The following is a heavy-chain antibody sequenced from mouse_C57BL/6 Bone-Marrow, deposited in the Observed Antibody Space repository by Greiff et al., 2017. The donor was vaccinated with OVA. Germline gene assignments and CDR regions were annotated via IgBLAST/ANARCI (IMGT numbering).Heavy chain of an antibody. V-gene: IGHV1-81*01. Sequence: QVQLQQSGAELARPGASVKLSCKASGYTFTSSGISWVKQRTGQGLEWIGEIYPRSGNTYYNEKFKGKATLTADNASSTAYMELRSLTSEDSAVYFCARSLFITTVVGYFDVWGTGTTVTVSS. J-gene: IGHJ1*03. CDR2: IYPRSGNT. CDR1: GYTFTSSG. D-gene: IGHD1-1*01. CDR3: ARSLFITTVVGYFDV.